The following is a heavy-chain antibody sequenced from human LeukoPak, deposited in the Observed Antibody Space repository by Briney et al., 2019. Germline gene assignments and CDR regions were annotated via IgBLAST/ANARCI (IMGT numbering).Heavy chain of an antibody. Sequence: ASVKVSCKASGGTFSSYAISWVRQAPGQGLEWMGEIIPIFGTANYAQKFQGRVTITADKSTSTAYMELSSLRSEDTAVYYCARATAAGTGIDYWGQGTLVTVSS. CDR1: GGTFSSYA. CDR3: ARATAAGTGIDY. CDR2: IIPIFGTA. J-gene: IGHJ4*02. V-gene: IGHV1-69*06. D-gene: IGHD6-13*01.